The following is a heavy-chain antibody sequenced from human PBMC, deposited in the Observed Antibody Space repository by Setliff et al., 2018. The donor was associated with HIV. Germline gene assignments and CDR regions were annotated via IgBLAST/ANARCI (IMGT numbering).Heavy chain of an antibody. Sequence: PSEMSLTCTVSGGSISSSSYYWDWIRQPPGKSLEWVGSIFYTGSTNYRPSLESRVIVSLDTSKNQFSLKLSSVTAADTAVYYCTRRDVTTGMDSWGPGILVTVSS. CDR2: IFYTGST. J-gene: IGHJ4*02. CDR3: TRRDVTTGMDS. CDR1: GGSISSSSYY. V-gene: IGHV4-39*01. D-gene: IGHD4-17*01.